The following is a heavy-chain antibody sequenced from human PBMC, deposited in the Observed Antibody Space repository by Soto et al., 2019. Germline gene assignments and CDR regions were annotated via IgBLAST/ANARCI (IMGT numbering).Heavy chain of an antibody. CDR3: ARDDRYMEYYIGGSYHHYYYYCMDV. V-gene: IGHV1-46*03. CDR1: GYTFTSYY. D-gene: IGHD3-16*02. CDR2: INPSGGST. J-gene: IGHJ6*03. Sequence: ASVKVSCKASGYTFTSYYMHWVRQAPGQGLEWMGIINPSGGSTSYAQKFQGRVTITRDTSTSTVYMELSSLRSEDTAVYYCARDDRYMEYYIGGSYHHYYYYCMDVWGKGTTVTFSS.